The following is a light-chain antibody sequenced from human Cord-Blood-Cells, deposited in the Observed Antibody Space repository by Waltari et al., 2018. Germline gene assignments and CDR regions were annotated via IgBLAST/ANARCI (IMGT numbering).Light chain of an antibody. CDR2: DVS. J-gene: IGLJ1*01. CDR1: SSDVGGYNY. Sequence: QSALTQPASVSGSPGPSITISCPGTSSDVGGYNYVSWYQQHPGKAPKLMIYDVSNRPSGVSKRFSGSKSGNTASLTISGLQAEDEADYYCSSYTSSSTLGVFGTGTKVTVL. CDR3: SSYTSSSTLGV. V-gene: IGLV2-14*01.